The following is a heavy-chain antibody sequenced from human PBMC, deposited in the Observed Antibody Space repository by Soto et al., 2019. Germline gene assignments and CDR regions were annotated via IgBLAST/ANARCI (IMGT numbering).Heavy chain of an antibody. CDR1: GFSSSNYE. J-gene: IGHJ3*01. CDR2: ISTTGTSP. CDR3: ARDGHRGPSDAFDV. Sequence: GGSLRLSCTASGFSSSNYEMNWIRQAPGKGLEWVSHISTTGTSPYYADSVRGRFTVSRDTANNSIYLQMNSLRAEDTAVYYCARDGHRGPSDAFDVWGQGTMVTVSS. V-gene: IGHV3-48*03. D-gene: IGHD3-10*01.